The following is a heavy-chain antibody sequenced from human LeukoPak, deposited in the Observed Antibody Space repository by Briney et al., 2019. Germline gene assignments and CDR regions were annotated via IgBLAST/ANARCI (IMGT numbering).Heavy chain of an antibody. D-gene: IGHD5-24*01. CDR3: ARSGRDGYSWFDY. J-gene: IGHJ4*02. Sequence: ASVKVSCKASGGTFSSYAISWVRQAPGQGLEWMGRIIPILGIANYAQKFQGRVTITADKSTSTAYMELSSLRSEDTAVYYCARSGRDGYSWFDYWGQGTLVTVSS. CDR2: IIPILGIA. CDR1: GGTFSSYA. V-gene: IGHV1-69*04.